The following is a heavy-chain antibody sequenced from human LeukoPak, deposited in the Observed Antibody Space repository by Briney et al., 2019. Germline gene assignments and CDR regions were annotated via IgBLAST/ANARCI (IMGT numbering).Heavy chain of an antibody. J-gene: IGHJ4*02. D-gene: IGHD4-11*01. CDR3: AKGYSNPSHFVY. Sequence: GGSLRLSCAASGFTFSSYAMSWVRQAPGKGLDWVSTISGGGTYTYYADSVKGRFTISRDNSKNTLYLQVNSLRAEDTAVYYCAKGYSNPSHFVYWGQGALVTVSS. CDR2: ISGGGTYT. CDR1: GFTFSSYA. V-gene: IGHV3-23*01.